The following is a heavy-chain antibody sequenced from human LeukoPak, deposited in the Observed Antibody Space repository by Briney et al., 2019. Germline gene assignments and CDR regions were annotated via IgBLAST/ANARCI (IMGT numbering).Heavy chain of an antibody. CDR3: ARDSSGWYGDFDY. Sequence: SETLSLTCTVSGSSISSSSCYWGWIRQPPGKGLEWIGSIYYSGSTYYNPSLKSRVTISVDTSKNQFSLKLSSVTAADTAVYYCARDSSGWYGDFDYWGQGTLVTVSS. V-gene: IGHV4-39*07. CDR1: GSSISSSSCY. D-gene: IGHD6-19*01. CDR2: IYYSGST. J-gene: IGHJ4*02.